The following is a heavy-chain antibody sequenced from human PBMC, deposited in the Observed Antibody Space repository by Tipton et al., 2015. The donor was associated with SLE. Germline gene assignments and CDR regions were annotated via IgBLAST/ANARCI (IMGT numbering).Heavy chain of an antibody. V-gene: IGHV3-21*01. CDR1: GFTFSSYN. Sequence: SLRLSCAASGFTFSSYNMNWVRQAPGKGLEWVSSISSCSSYIYYADSVKGRFTISRDNAKNLLYLQMNSLRAEDTAVYYCARGGYYYDRSGYYNYMDVWGKGTTVTVSS. CDR3: ARGGYYYDRSGYYNYMDV. CDR2: ISSCSSYI. J-gene: IGHJ6*03. D-gene: IGHD3-22*01.